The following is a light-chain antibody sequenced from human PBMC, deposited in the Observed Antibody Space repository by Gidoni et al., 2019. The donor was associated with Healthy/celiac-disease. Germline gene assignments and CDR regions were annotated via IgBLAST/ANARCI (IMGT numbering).Light chain of an antibody. Sequence: IQLPQSPSSLSASVGYRVTIPCRASQSISSYLNWYQQKRGKAPKLLIYSSSSLQSGVPSRFSGSGSGTDFTLTISSLQPEDVATYYCQQSYSTHLTFGGXTKVEIK. CDR1: QSISSY. CDR2: SSS. CDR3: QQSYSTHLT. V-gene: IGKV1-39*01. J-gene: IGKJ4*01.